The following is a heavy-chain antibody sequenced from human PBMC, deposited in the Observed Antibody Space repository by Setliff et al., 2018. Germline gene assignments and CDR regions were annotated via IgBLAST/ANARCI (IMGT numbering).Heavy chain of an antibody. CDR1: GYTFNIYG. J-gene: IGHJ6*03. Sequence: GASVKVSCKASGYTFNIYGISWVRQAPGQGLEWMGWISAYKGNTNYAQKFQGRVTMTTDTSTSTAYMELRSLRSDDTAVYYCARNALTGTTRKYYYYMDVWGQGTMVTVSS. CDR3: ARNALTGTTRKYYYYMDV. D-gene: IGHD1-7*01. CDR2: ISAYKGNT. V-gene: IGHV1-18*01.